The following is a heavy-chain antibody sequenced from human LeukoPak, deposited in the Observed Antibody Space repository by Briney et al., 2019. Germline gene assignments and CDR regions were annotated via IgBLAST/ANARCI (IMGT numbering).Heavy chain of an antibody. V-gene: IGHV4-34*01. J-gene: IGHJ4*02. D-gene: IGHD5-12*01. CDR1: GXSFSGYY. CDR2: ISHSGST. CDR3: AAQYSGYVGLDY. Sequence: SETLSLTWAVYGXSFSGYYGSWIRQPPGKGLEWIGEISHSGSTNYNPSLKSRVTISVDTSKNQFSLKLSSVTAADTAVYYCAAQYSGYVGLDYWGQGTLVTVSS.